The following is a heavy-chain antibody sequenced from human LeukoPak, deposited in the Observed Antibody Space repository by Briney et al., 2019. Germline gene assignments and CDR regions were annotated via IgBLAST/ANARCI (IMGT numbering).Heavy chain of an antibody. CDR2: IYWDDDK. J-gene: IGHJ5*02. V-gene: IGHV2-5*02. D-gene: IGHD5-24*01. CDR1: GFSLSTSGVG. CDR3: AHRRETPPEISSPWPWFDP. Sequence: SGPTLVKPTQTLTLTCTFSGFSLSTSGVGVGWIRQPPGKALEWLALIYWDDDKRYSPSLKSRLTITKDTSKNQVVLTMPNLDPVDHATNYRAHRRETPPEISSPWPWFDPWGQGTLVTVSS.